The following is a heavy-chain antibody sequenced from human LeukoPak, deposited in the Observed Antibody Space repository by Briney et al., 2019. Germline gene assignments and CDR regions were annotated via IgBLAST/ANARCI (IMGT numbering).Heavy chain of an antibody. V-gene: IGHV4-59*01. Sequence: SETLSLTCTVLGGSISTYYWSWIRQPPGKGLEWIGYINYSGSTNYKPPLKRRVTISVDTSKNQFPLKSRFVTAAETALYYCARGSKYGSGNWAFDLWGQGTMVTVSS. D-gene: IGHD3-10*01. CDR3: ARGSKYGSGNWAFDL. CDR1: GGSISTYY. CDR2: INYSGST. J-gene: IGHJ3*01.